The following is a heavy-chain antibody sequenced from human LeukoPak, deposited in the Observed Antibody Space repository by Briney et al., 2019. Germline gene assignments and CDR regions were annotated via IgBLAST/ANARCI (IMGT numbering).Heavy chain of an antibody. J-gene: IGHJ4*02. CDR2: INQAGSDI. CDR3: ARDGFAAAADY. V-gene: IGHV3-7*01. CDR1: GFSVSSNH. D-gene: IGHD6-13*01. Sequence: PGGSLRLSCAASGFSVSSNHMSWVRQTPGKGLEWVANINQAGSDIDYGDSVKGRFTISRDNGKNSLYLQMNSLRAEDTAVYYCARDGFAAAADYWGPGTLVTVSS.